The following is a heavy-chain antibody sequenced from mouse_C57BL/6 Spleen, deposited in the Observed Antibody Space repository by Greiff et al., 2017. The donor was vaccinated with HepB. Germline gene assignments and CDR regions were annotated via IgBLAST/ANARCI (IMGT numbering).Heavy chain of an antibody. V-gene: IGHV1-69*01. CDR2: IDPSDSYT. Sequence: QVQLQQSGAELVMPGASVKLSCKASGYTFTSYWMHWVKQRPGQGLEWIGEIDPSDSYTNYNQKFKGKSTLTVDKSSSTAYMQLSSLTSEDSAVYYCARDYYGSSYWGQGTTLTVSS. D-gene: IGHD1-1*01. J-gene: IGHJ2*01. CDR1: GYTFTSYW. CDR3: ARDYYGSSY.